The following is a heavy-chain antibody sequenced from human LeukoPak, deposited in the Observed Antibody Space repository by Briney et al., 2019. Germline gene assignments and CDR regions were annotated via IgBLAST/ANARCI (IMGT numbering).Heavy chain of an antibody. CDR2: IYSGGST. Sequence: GGSLRLSCAASGFTVSSNYMSWVRQAPGKGLEWVSVIYSGGSTYYADSVKGRFTISRHNSKNTLYLQMNSLRAEDTAVYYCAIEGRYDSSGYYTDYWGQGTLVTVSS. CDR1: GFTVSSNY. CDR3: AIEGRYDSSGYYTDY. V-gene: IGHV3-53*04. D-gene: IGHD3-22*01. J-gene: IGHJ4*02.